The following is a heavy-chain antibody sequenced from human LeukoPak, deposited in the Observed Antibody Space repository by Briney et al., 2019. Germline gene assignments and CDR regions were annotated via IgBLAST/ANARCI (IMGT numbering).Heavy chain of an antibody. D-gene: IGHD3-10*01. CDR3: ARDSNDGSGSYSSGYYGMDV. J-gene: IGHJ6*02. CDR1: GFTFSTYS. Sequence: GGSLRLSCAASGFTFSTYSMKWVRQAPGKGLEWVSYISDSGAMYYADSVRGRFTISRDNAKNSLYLQMNSLRAEDTAVYYCARDSNDGSGSYSSGYYGMDVWGQGTTVTVSS. V-gene: IGHV3-48*04. CDR2: ISDSGAM.